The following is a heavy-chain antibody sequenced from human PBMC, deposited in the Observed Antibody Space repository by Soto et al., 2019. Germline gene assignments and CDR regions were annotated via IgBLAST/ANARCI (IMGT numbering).Heavy chain of an antibody. CDR2: IIPIFGTA. V-gene: IGHV1-69*01. Sequence: QVQLVQSGAEVKKPGSSVKVSCKASGGTFSSYAISWVRQAPGQGLEWMGGIIPIFGTANYAQKFQGRVTITADESTSTAYMELSSLRSEDTSVYYCASSRLYDSSGYYPYWYFDLWGRGTLVTVSS. CDR1: GGTFSSYA. CDR3: ASSRLYDSSGYYPYWYFDL. J-gene: IGHJ2*01. D-gene: IGHD3-22*01.